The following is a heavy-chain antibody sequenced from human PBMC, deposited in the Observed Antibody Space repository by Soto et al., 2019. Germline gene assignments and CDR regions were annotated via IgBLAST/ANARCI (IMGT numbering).Heavy chain of an antibody. V-gene: IGHV3-9*01. CDR2: ISWNSGSI. Sequence: EVQLVESGGGLVQPGRSLRLSCAASGFTFDDYAMHWVRQAPGKGLEWVSGISWNSGSIGYADSVKGRFTISRDNAKNSLYLQMNSLRAEDTALYYCAGGRITISLYNWFDPWGQGTLVTVSS. CDR3: AGGRITISLYNWFDP. CDR1: GFTFDDYA. D-gene: IGHD3-3*01. J-gene: IGHJ5*02.